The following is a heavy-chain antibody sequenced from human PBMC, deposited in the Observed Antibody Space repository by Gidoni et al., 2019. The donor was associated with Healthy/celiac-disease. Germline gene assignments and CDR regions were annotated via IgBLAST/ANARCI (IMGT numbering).Heavy chain of an antibody. CDR1: GFTFSNAW. Sequence: EVQLVESGGGLVKPGGSLRLSCAASGFTFSNAWMSWVRQAPGKGLEWVGRIKSKTDGGTTDYAAPVKGRFTISRDDSKNTLYLQMNSLKTEDTAVYYCTTDPFNYDFWSGWTLGNDYWGQGTLVTVSS. CDR3: TTDPFNYDFWSGWTLGNDY. CDR2: IKSKTDGGTT. V-gene: IGHV3-15*01. J-gene: IGHJ4*02. D-gene: IGHD3-3*01.